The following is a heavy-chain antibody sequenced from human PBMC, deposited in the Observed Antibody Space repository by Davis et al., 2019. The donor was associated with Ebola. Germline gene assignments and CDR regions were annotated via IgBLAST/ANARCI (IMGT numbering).Heavy chain of an antibody. J-gene: IGHJ3*02. CDR1: GFTFGDYA. Sequence: GESLKISCAASGFTFGDYALNWVRQAPGKGLEWVSSISSSSSYIYYADSVKGRFTISRDNAKNSLYLQMNSLRDEDTAVYYCARVGDMITFGGALDAFDIWGQGTMVTVSS. D-gene: IGHD3-16*01. V-gene: IGHV3-21*01. CDR3: ARVGDMITFGGALDAFDI. CDR2: ISSSSSYI.